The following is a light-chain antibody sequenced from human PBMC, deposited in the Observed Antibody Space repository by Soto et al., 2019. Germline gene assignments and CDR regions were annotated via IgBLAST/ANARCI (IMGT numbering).Light chain of an antibody. Sequence: DIQMTQSPSSLSASVGDRVTITCRASQGISTYLVWYQQKPGTVPKLLIFAASTLQSVLPCRFSGSGSGTGFTLTISSLQPEDGATYYCQNYNGAPWTFGQGTKVEIK. V-gene: IGKV1-27*01. CDR1: QGISTY. J-gene: IGKJ1*01. CDR2: AAS. CDR3: QNYNGAPWT.